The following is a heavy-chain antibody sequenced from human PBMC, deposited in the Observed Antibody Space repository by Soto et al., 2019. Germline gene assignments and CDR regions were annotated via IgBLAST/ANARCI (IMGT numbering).Heavy chain of an antibody. Sequence: GGSLRLSCTASGFNFGDYAMSWFRQAPGKGLEWVGFIRSKAYGGTTEYAASVKGRFTISRDDSKSISYLQMNSLKTEDTAVYYCTRDTGYSSGWHKLNWFDPWGQGTLVTVSS. V-gene: IGHV3-49*03. D-gene: IGHD6-19*01. CDR1: GFNFGDYA. CDR2: IRSKAYGGTT. CDR3: TRDTGYSSGWHKLNWFDP. J-gene: IGHJ5*02.